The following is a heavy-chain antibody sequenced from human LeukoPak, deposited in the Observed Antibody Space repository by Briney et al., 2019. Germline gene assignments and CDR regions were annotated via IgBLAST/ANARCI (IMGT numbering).Heavy chain of an antibody. D-gene: IGHD3-22*01. CDR1: GGTSSSYA. V-gene: IGHV1-69*04. CDR2: IIPILGIA. Sequence: GASVKVSCKASGGTSSSYAISWVRQAPGQGLEWMGRIIPILGIANYAQKFQGRVTITADKSTSTAYMELSSLRSEDTAVYYCVLSSGYPFDYWGQGTLVTVSS. J-gene: IGHJ4*02. CDR3: VLSSGYPFDY.